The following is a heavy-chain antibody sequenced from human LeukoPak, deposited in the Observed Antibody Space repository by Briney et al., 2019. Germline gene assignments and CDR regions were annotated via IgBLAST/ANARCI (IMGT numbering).Heavy chain of an antibody. J-gene: IGHJ6*03. V-gene: IGHV1-18*01. CDR2: ISTYNGNT. D-gene: IGHD6-19*01. Sequence: GASVKVSCKAAGYTFTSHGISWVRQAPGQGLEGRGWISTYNGNTNHAQKLQGRVSMTTDTSTSTAYMDLRSLRSDDTAVYYCARDLRYSSASSASGMDVWGKGPTVPISS. CDR3: ARDLRYSSASSASGMDV. CDR1: GYTFTSHG.